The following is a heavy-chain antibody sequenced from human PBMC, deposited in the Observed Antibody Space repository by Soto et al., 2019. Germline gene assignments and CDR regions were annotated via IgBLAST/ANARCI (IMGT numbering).Heavy chain of an antibody. CDR2: IYYSGST. D-gene: IGHD3-10*01. CDR3: ARYYYGSGKFNWFDP. CDR1: GGSISSGGYY. V-gene: IGHV4-31*03. J-gene: IGHJ5*02. Sequence: PSETLSLTCTVSGGSISSGGYYWSWIRQHPGKGLEWIGYIYYSGSTYYNPSLKSRVTISVDTSKNQFSLKLSSVTAADTAVYYCARYYYGSGKFNWFDPWGQGTLVTVSS.